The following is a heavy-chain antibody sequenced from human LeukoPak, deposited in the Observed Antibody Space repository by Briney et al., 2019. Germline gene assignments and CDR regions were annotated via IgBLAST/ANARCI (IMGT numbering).Heavy chain of an antibody. CDR3: ARALSDSGGYQAYFDY. J-gene: IGHJ4*02. D-gene: IGHD3-22*01. CDR1: GFTFSSYA. Sequence: GGSLRLSCAASGFTFSSYAMSWVRQAPGKGLEWVAGIWYDASKEYYVDSVKGRITISRDNSKNTLYLQMNSLRAEDTAVYYCARALSDSGGYQAYFDYWGQGTLVTVSS. V-gene: IGHV3-33*08. CDR2: IWYDASKE.